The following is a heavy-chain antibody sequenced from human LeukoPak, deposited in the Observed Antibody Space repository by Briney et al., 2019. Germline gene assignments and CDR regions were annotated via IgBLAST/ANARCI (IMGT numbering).Heavy chain of an antibody. CDR1: GGSISSYY. CDR3: ARSLSLVGATTIFDY. D-gene: IGHD1-26*01. V-gene: IGHV4-59*08. CDR2: IYYSGST. Sequence: PSETLSLTCTVSGGSISSYYWSWIRQPPGKGLEWIGYIYYSGSTNYNPSLKSRVTISVDTSKNQFSLKLSSVTAADTAVYYCARSLSLVGATTIFDYWGQGTLVTVSS. J-gene: IGHJ4*02.